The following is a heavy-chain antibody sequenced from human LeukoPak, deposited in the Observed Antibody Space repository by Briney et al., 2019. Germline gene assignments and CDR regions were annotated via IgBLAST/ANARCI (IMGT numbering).Heavy chain of an antibody. CDR3: ARDQRFLEWSSYYYYGMDV. J-gene: IGHJ6*02. V-gene: IGHV1-2*02. D-gene: IGHD3-3*01. CDR1: GYTFTGYY. Sequence: GASVKVSCKASGYTFTGYYMHWVRQAPGQGLEWMGWINPNSGGTNYAQEFQGRVTMTRDTSISTAYMELSRLRSDDTAVYYCARDQRFLEWSSYYYYGMDVWGQGTTVTVSS. CDR2: INPNSGGT.